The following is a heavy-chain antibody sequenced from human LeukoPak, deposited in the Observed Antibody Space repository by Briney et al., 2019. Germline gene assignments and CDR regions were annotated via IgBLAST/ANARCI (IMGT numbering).Heavy chain of an antibody. CDR1: GFTFSSYA. CDR2: ISASGGST. J-gene: IGHJ4*02. CDR3: AKDRGNALGYLDS. Sequence: PGGSLRLSCAASGFTFSSYAMNWVRQAPGKGLEWLSTISASGGSTNYVDSVRGRFTISRDNSKNTLYLQMSSLRAEDTAVYYCAKDRGNALGYLDSWGQGTLVTVSS. D-gene: IGHD1-1*01. V-gene: IGHV3-23*01.